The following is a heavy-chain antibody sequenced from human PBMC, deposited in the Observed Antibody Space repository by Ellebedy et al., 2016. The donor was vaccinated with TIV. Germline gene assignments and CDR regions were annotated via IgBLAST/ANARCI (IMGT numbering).Heavy chain of an antibody. CDR3: ARDLDHFKGYFDY. CDR1: GFTFSSYS. J-gene: IGHJ4*02. D-gene: IGHD1-14*01. V-gene: IGHV3-21*01. CDR2: ISSSSGYI. Sequence: GGSLRLSCAASGFTFSSYSMNWVRQAPGKGLEWVSFISSSSGYIYYADSMKGRFTISRYKTTNSLYLQMNSLRAEDTAVYYCARDLDHFKGYFDYWGQGTLVTVSS.